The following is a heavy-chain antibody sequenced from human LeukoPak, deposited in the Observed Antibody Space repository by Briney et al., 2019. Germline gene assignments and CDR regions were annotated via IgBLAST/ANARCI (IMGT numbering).Heavy chain of an antibody. CDR1: GGSISSGGYS. CDR3: ASLKDGCSTFDY. D-gene: IGHD5-24*01. CDR2: IYHSGST. J-gene: IGHJ4*02. V-gene: IGHV4-30-2*01. Sequence: PSQTLSLTCAVSGGSISSGGYSWSWIRQPPGKGLEWIGYIYHSGSTYYNPSLESRVTISVDRSKNQFSLKLSSVTAADTAVYYCASLKDGCSTFDYWGQGTLVTVSS.